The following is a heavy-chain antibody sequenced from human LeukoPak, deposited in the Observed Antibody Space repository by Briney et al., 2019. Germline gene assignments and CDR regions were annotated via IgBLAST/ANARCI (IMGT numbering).Heavy chain of an antibody. CDR3: ARTTYCSGGVCYPFDY. V-gene: IGHV3-72*01. Sequence: GGSLRLSCAASAFTFSDHYMDWVRQAPGKGLEWFGRTRLKAQSYTTEYAASVRGRFTISREDSKNSLYLQMNSLKTEDTAVYYCARTTYCSGGVCYPFDYWGQGTLVTVSS. D-gene: IGHD2-8*02. J-gene: IGHJ4*02. CDR1: AFTFSDHY. CDR2: TRLKAQSYTT.